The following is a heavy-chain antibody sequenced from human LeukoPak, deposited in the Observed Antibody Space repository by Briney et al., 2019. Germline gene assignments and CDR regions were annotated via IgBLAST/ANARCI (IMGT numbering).Heavy chain of an antibody. CDR2: ISAYNGNT. Sequence: ASVKVSCKASGYTFTSYGIIWVRQAPGQRLEWMGWISAYNGNTNYAQKFQGRVTITTDTSTSTAYMELRSLRSDDTAVYYCARYQCGGYSSFFDYWGQGTLVTVSS. D-gene: IGHD1-26*01. V-gene: IGHV1-18*01. J-gene: IGHJ4*02. CDR3: ARYQCGGYSSFFDY. CDR1: GYTFTSYG.